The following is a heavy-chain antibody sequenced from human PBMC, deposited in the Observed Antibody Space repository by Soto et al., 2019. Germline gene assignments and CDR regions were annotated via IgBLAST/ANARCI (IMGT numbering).Heavy chain of an antibody. CDR2: ISGSGGST. CDR1: GFTFSSYA. D-gene: IGHD2-2*01. Sequence: GGSLRLSCAASGFTFSSYAMSWVRQAPGKGLEWVSAISGSGGSTYYADSVKGRFTISRDNSKNTLYLQMNSLRAEDTAVYYCAKVLGYCSSTSRYAGDYWGQGTLVIVSS. V-gene: IGHV3-23*01. J-gene: IGHJ4*02. CDR3: AKVLGYCSSTSRYAGDY.